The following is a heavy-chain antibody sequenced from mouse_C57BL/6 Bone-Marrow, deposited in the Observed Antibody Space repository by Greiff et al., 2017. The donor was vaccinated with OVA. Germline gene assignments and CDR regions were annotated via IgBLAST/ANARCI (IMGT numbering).Heavy chain of an antibody. J-gene: IGHJ2*01. Sequence: VQLQQSGAELVRPGASVKLSCTASGFNIKDDYMHWVKQRPEQGLEWIGWIDPENGDTEYASKFQSKATITADTSSNTAYLQLSSLTSEDTAVYYCTTSQWDYWGQGTTLTVSS. CDR3: TTSQWDY. V-gene: IGHV14-4*01. CDR2: IDPENGDT. CDR1: GFNIKDDY.